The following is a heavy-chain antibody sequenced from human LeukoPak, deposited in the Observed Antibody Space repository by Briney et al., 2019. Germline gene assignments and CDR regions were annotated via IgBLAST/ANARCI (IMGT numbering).Heavy chain of an antibody. Sequence: ASVKVSCKASGYTFTGYYMHWVRQAPGQGLEWMGRINPNSGGTNCAQKFQGRVTMTRGTSISTAYMELSRLRSDDTAVYYCARDAITRGIIDYWGQGTLVTVSS. CDR3: ARDAITRGIIDY. CDR2: INPNSGGT. CDR1: GYTFTGYY. D-gene: IGHD3-10*01. V-gene: IGHV1-2*06. J-gene: IGHJ4*02.